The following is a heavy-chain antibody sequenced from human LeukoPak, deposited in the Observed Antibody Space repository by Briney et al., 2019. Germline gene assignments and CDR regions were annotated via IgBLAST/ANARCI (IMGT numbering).Heavy chain of an antibody. Sequence: PSETLSLTCAVYGGSFSGYYWSWIRQPPGKGLEWIGEINHSGSTNYNPSLKSRVTISVDTSKNQFSLKLTSVTAADTAVYYCARQTTWLTDYWGQGTLVTVSS. V-gene: IGHV4-34*01. CDR1: GGSFSGYY. CDR2: INHSGST. D-gene: IGHD5-12*01. J-gene: IGHJ4*02. CDR3: ARQTTWLTDY.